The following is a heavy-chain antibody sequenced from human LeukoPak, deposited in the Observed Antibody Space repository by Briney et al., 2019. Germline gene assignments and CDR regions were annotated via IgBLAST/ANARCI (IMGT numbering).Heavy chain of an antibody. J-gene: IGHJ4*02. V-gene: IGHV3-72*01. CDR2: SRNKENRYST. CDR3: VREYFGGYDY. CDR1: GFSFSVYY. D-gene: IGHD2-15*01. Sequence: GGSLRLSCAASGFSFSVYYMAWVRQAPGKGLEWVGLSRNKENRYSTEYGASGKGRVTISRDDSKNLMYLEMKSLKSEDTAVYYCVREYFGGYDYWGQGTLVTVSS.